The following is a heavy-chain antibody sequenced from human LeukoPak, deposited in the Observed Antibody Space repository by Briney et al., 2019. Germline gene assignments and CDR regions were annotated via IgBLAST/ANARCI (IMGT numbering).Heavy chain of an antibody. V-gene: IGHV4-4*02. Sequence: PSETLSLTCTVSGGSISSSNWWSWVRQPPGKGLEWIGEIYHSGSTNYNPSLKSRVTISVDKSKNQFSLKLSSVTAADTAVYYCARDPYSSSYSWFDPWGQGTLVTVSS. CDR3: ARDPYSSSYSWFDP. D-gene: IGHD6-13*01. CDR2: IYHSGST. CDR1: GGSISSSNW. J-gene: IGHJ5*02.